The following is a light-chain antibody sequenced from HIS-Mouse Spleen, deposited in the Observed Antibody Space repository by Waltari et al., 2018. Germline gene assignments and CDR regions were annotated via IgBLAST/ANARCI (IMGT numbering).Light chain of an antibody. Sequence: QSALTQPASVSGSPGQSITISSTGTTSHVGGYNYVSWYQQHPAKAPKLMIYDVSNRPSGVSNRFSGSKSGNTASLTISGLQAEDEADYYCSSYTSSSTRVFGGGTKLTVL. J-gene: IGLJ3*02. V-gene: IGLV2-14*03. CDR1: TSHVGGYNY. CDR3: SSYTSSSTRV. CDR2: DVS.